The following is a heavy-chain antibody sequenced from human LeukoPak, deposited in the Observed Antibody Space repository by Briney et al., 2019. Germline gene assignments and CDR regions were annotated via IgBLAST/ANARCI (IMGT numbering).Heavy chain of an antibody. CDR1: GYTFTGYY. CDR3: ARPVTGDYYFDY. CDR2: INPNSGGT. D-gene: IGHD6-19*01. J-gene: IGHJ4*02. V-gene: IGHV1-2*02. Sequence: ASVKVSCKASGYTFTGYYMHWVRQAPGQGLEWMGWINPNSGGTNYAQRFQGRVTMTRDTSISTAYMELSRLRSDDTAVYYCARPVTGDYYFDYWGQGTLVTVSS.